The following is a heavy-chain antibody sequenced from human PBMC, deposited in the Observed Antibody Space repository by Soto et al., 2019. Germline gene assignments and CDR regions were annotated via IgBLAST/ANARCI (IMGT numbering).Heavy chain of an antibody. CDR1: GFTFSSYA. CDR2: ISGSAYST. CDR3: AKTIAAAGTDT. Sequence: EVQLLESGGGLVQPGGSLRLSCAASGFTFSSYAMSWVRQAPGKGREWVSGISGSAYSTYYADSVKGRFTISRDNAKNTLYLQMNSMRAEDTAIYYYAKTIAAAGTDTWGQGTLVTVSS. J-gene: IGHJ4*02. V-gene: IGHV3-23*01. D-gene: IGHD6-13*01.